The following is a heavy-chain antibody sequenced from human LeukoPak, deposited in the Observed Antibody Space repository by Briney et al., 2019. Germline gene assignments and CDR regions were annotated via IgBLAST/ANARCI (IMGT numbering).Heavy chain of an antibody. J-gene: IGHJ5*02. Sequence: ASVKVSCKASGYTFTGYYIHWVRQAPGQGLEWMGWINPNSGGTNYAQKFQGRVTMTRDTSISTAYMELSRLRSDDTAVYYCARDFGSSSTVFWFDPWGQGTLVTVSS. CDR2: INPNSGGT. D-gene: IGHD6-6*01. CDR1: GYTFTGYY. CDR3: ARDFGSSSTVFWFDP. V-gene: IGHV1-2*02.